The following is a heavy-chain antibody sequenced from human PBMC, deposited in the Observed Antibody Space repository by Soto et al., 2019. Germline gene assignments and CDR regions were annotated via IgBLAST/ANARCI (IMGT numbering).Heavy chain of an antibody. CDR3: AKGPAIVVVPAAMNYYYGMDV. CDR1: GFTFSSYG. Sequence: PGGSLRLSCAASGFTFSSYGMHWVRQAPGKGLEWVAVISYDGSNKYYADSVKGRFTISRDNSKNTLYLQMNSLRAEDTAVYYCAKGPAIVVVPAAMNYYYGMDVWGQGTTVTVSS. V-gene: IGHV3-30*18. CDR2: ISYDGSNK. D-gene: IGHD2-2*01. J-gene: IGHJ6*02.